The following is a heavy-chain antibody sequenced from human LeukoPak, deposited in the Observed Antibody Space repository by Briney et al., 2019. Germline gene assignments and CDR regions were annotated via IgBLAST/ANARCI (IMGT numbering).Heavy chain of an antibody. Sequence: SETLSLTCTVSGGSISSYYWSWIRQPAGKGLEWIGRIYTSESTNYNPSLKSRVTMSVDTSKNQFSLKLSSVTAADTAVYYFARDYYAWGYSSNWYRWFDPWGQGTLVTVSS. CDR1: GGSISSYY. D-gene: IGHD6-13*01. J-gene: IGHJ5*02. CDR2: IYTSEST. CDR3: ARDYYAWGYSSNWYRWFDP. V-gene: IGHV4-4*07.